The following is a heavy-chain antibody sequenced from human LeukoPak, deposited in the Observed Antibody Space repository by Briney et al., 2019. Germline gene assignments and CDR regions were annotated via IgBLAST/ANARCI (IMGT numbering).Heavy chain of an antibody. CDR2: IKQDGSEK. J-gene: IGHJ4*02. Sequence: GGSLRLSCAASGFIFSSYWMTWVRQAPGKGLEWGASIKQDGSEKYYVDSVKGRFTISRDNAKNSLYLQMNSLRAEDTAVFYCARDLVTPIDYWGQGTLVTVSS. CDR1: GFIFSSYW. D-gene: IGHD2-21*02. CDR3: ARDLVTPIDY. V-gene: IGHV3-7*03.